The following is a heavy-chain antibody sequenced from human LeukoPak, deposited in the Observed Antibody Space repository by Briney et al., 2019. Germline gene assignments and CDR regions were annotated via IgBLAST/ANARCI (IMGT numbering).Heavy chain of an antibody. J-gene: IGHJ4*02. V-gene: IGHV4-59*01. CDR3: ARAGNDWNTGYYFDY. D-gene: IGHD1/OR15-1a*01. CDR1: GGSTSNYD. CDR2: IYFDGST. Sequence: SETLSLTCTVSGGSTSNYDWSWIRQPPGKGLEWIGYIYFDGSTNYNPSLKSRVTISLDTSKNHISLKLSSVTAADTALYYCARAGNDWNTGYYFDYWGQGTLVTVSS.